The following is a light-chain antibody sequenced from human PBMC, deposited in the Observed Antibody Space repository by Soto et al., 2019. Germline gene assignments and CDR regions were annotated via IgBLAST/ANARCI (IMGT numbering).Light chain of an antibody. CDR3: QQYDNLVYT. J-gene: IGKJ2*01. V-gene: IGKV1-33*01. CDR1: QDIATY. Sequence: DTQMTQSPSSLSASVGDRVTITCQASQDIATYLNWFQQKPGKAPKLLIYDASNLETGVPSRFSGSSSGTQFTFTINSLQPEDVATYYCQQYDNLVYTFGQGTKVDLK. CDR2: DAS.